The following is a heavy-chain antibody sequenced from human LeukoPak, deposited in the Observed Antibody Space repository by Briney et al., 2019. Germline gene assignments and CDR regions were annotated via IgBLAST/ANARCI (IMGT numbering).Heavy chain of an antibody. V-gene: IGHV3-48*04. CDR3: ARGMVFEVKYFDY. CDR2: ISFSVNTK. CDR1: GFTFSDYS. D-gene: IGHD3-3*01. Sequence: GGSLRLSCAASGFTFSDYSMNWVRQAPGKGLEWVSYISFSVNTKYYGDSVKGRFTISRDNAKNSLYLQMNSLRAEDTAVYYCARGMVFEVKYFDYWGQGTLVTVSS. J-gene: IGHJ4*02.